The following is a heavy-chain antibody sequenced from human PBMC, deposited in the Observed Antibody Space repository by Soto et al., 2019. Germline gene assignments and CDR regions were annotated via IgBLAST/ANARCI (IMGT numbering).Heavy chain of an antibody. V-gene: IGHV3-30-3*01. CDR3: ASSAVSAFDI. D-gene: IGHD6-25*01. CDR2: ISYDGSNK. CDR1: GFTFSSYA. Sequence: QVQLVESGGGVVQPGRSLRLSCAASGFTFSSYAMHWVRQAPGKGLEWVAVISYDGSNKYYADSVKGRFTISRDNSKNTLYLQMTSRRAEDTAVYYCASSAVSAFDIWGQGTMVTVSS. J-gene: IGHJ3*02.